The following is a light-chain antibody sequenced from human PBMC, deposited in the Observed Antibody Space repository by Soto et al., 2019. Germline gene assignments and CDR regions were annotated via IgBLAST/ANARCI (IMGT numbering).Light chain of an antibody. Sequence: QSVLSQPPSESGAPGQRVTISCTGSNSNIGAGYDAHWFHQVPRTATKLLIDGSTNRAAGVPDRFSGSKSGPSASLAITGLQAEDEADYYCQSYDSSLGGTYVCGTGPQGTVL. J-gene: IGLJ1*01. CDR2: GST. CDR1: NSNIGAGYD. CDR3: QSYDSSLGGTYV. V-gene: IGLV1-40*01.